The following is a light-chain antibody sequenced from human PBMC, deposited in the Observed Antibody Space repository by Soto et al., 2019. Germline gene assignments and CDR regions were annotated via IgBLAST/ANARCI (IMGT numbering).Light chain of an antibody. CDR1: QTISNTF. CDR3: QQFGVSPT. Sequence: EIVLTQSPGTLSLSPGERATLSCKASQTISNTFLAWYQRRPGQAPRPLIYGASGRATGIPDRFSGSGSGTGFTLNISRLEPEDFAVYYCQQFGVSPTFGGGTKVEIK. V-gene: IGKV3-20*01. J-gene: IGKJ4*01. CDR2: GAS.